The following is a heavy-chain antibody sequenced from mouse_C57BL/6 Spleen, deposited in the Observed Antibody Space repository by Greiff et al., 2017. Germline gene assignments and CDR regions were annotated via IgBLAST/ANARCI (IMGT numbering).Heavy chain of an antibody. J-gene: IGHJ2*01. Sequence: LVESGTELVKPGASVKLSCKASGYTFTSYWMHWVKQRPGQGLEWIGNINPSNGGTNYNEKFKSKATLTVDKSSSTAYMQLSSLTSEDSAVYYCARVLIYYDYDGSFDYWGQGTTLTVSS. CDR2: INPSNGGT. CDR3: ARVLIYYDYDGSFDY. CDR1: GYTFTSYW. V-gene: IGHV1-53*01. D-gene: IGHD2-4*01.